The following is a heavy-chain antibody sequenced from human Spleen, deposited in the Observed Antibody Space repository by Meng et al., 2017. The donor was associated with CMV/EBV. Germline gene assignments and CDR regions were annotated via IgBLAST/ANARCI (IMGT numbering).Heavy chain of an antibody. CDR3: ARGAAANTGGQLVY. Sequence: ASVKVSCKASGYTFTRHYMHWVRQAPGQGLEWMGIINPSGGSTTYAQKFQGRVTMTRDTSTSTVHMELSSLRSEDTAVYYCARGAAANTGGQLVYWGQGTLVTVSS. V-gene: IGHV1-46*01. CDR1: GYTFTRHY. D-gene: IGHD6-13*01. J-gene: IGHJ4*02. CDR2: INPSGGST.